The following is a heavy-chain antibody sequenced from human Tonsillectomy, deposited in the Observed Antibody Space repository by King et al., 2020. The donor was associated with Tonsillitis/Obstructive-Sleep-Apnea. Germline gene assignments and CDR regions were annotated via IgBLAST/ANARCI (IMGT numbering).Heavy chain of an antibody. V-gene: IGHV4-39*01. Sequence: LPLQESGPGLVKPSETLSLTCTVSGGSISSSSYYWGWIRQPPGKGLEWIGSIYYSGSTYYNPSLKSRVTISVDTSKNQFSLKLSSVTAADTAVYYCVGLWDYDYIWGSYRPNINYFDYWGQGTLVTVSS. CDR3: VGLWDYDYIWGSYRPNINYFDY. J-gene: IGHJ4*02. CDR2: IYYSGST. CDR1: GGSISSSSYY. D-gene: IGHD3-16*02.